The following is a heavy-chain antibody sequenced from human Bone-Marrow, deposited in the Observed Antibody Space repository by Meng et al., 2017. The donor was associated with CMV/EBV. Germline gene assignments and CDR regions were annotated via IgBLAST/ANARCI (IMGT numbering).Heavy chain of an antibody. Sequence: GESLKISCAASGFTFSSYWMSWVRQAPGKGLEWVANIKQDGSEKYYVDSVKGRFTISRDNAKNSLYLQMNSLRAEDTAVYYCAFPLKATICFDYCGQGTLITVSS. D-gene: IGHD5-12*01. CDR2: IKQDGSEK. CDR1: GFTFSSYW. V-gene: IGHV3-7*01. CDR3: AFPLKATICFDY. J-gene: IGHJ4*02.